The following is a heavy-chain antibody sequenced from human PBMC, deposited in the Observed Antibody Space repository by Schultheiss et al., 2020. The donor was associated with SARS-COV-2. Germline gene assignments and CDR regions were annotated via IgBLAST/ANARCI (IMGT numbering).Heavy chain of an antibody. D-gene: IGHD3-3*01. J-gene: IGHJ3*02. V-gene: IGHV1-18*01. CDR2: INPNSGGT. CDR3: ARGLEASGSFDI. Sequence: ASVKVSCKAIDYTFTTYGVSWVRQAPGQGLEWMGWINPNSGGTNYAQKFQGRVTITADKSPSTSYMELRSLRFDDTAVYFCARGLEASGSFDIWGQGTLVTVSS. CDR1: DYTFTTYG.